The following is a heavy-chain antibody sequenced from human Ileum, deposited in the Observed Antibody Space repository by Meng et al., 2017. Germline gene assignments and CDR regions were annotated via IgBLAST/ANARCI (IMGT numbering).Heavy chain of an antibody. V-gene: IGHV3-74*01. CDR1: GFTFSDNW. CDR3: VKDWGGLWALDS. D-gene: IGHD3-16*01. J-gene: IGHJ4*02. Sequence: EVSLVESGGGLVQPGGSLRLSCAASGFTFSDNWMHWVRQVPGKGLVWVSRINKDGSYRDYADSVKGRFTISRDSAKNTLYLQMNSLRGEDTAFYYCVKDWGGLWALDSWGLGTLVTVSS. CDR2: INKDGSYR.